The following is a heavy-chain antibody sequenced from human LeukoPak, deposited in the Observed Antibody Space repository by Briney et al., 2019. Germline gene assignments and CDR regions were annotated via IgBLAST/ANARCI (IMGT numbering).Heavy chain of an antibody. CDR1: GFTFSSSW. J-gene: IGHJ4*02. D-gene: IGHD3-22*01. Sequence: PGGSLRLSCAASGFTFSSSWVHCVRQAPGKGLVWVSRINSDGSSTNYADSVKGRFTLSRENAKNTLYLQMNSLRAEDTAVYYCARVAAWDSSGYLFDYWGQGTLVTVSS. V-gene: IGHV3-74*01. CDR3: ARVAAWDSSGYLFDY. CDR2: INSDGSST.